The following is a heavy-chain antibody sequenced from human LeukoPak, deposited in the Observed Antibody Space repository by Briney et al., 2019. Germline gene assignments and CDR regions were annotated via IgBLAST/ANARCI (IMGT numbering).Heavy chain of an antibody. CDR2: IRYDGSNK. CDR1: GFTFSSYG. V-gene: IGHV3-30*02. D-gene: IGHD5-18*01. Sequence: GGSLRLSCAASGFTFSSYGMHWVRQAPGKGLEWVAFIRYDGSNKYYADSVKGRFTISRGNSKNTLYLQMNSLRAEDTAVYYCAKALPSKTYSSTDYWGQGTLVTVSS. J-gene: IGHJ4*02. CDR3: AKALPSKTYSSTDY.